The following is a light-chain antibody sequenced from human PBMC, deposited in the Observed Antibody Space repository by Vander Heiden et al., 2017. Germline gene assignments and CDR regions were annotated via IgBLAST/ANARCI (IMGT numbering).Light chain of an antibody. J-gene: IGLJ2*01. CDR3: GTWDIGLSIVI. CDR2: DNN. V-gene: IGLV1-51*01. CDR1: SSNIGINY. Sequence: QSVLTQPPSLSTAPGQKVTISCSGTSSNIGINYVSWYQELPGTAPKLLIYDNNKRPSGIPDRFSGSKSGTSATLDITGLQTGDEGDYYCGTWDIGLSIVIFGGGTKLTVL.